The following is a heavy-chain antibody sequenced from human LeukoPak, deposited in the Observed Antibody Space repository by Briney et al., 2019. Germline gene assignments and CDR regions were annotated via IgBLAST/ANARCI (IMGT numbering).Heavy chain of an antibody. Sequence: GASVKVSCKASGYTFTNYYIHWVRQAPGQGLEWMGMINPSGGRTTYAQKFQGGVTMTRDTSTSTVYMELSSLRSEDTAVYYCARDSGVGVTTFVDYWGQGILVTVSS. CDR3: ARDSGVGVTTFVDY. D-gene: IGHD1-26*01. V-gene: IGHV1-46*01. J-gene: IGHJ4*02. CDR2: INPSGGRT. CDR1: GYTFTNYY.